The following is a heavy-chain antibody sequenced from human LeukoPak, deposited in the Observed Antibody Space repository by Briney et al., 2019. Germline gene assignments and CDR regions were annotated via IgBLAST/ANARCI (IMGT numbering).Heavy chain of an antibody. Sequence: ASVKVSCKASGYTFTGYYMHWVRQAPGQGLEWMGWINPNSGGTNYAQKFQDRVTMTRDTSISTAYMELSRVRSDDTAVYYCARFTSGYYGYFDYWGQGTLVTVSS. D-gene: IGHD3-22*01. CDR1: GYTFTGYY. CDR3: ARFTSGYYGYFDY. J-gene: IGHJ4*02. CDR2: INPNSGGT. V-gene: IGHV1-2*02.